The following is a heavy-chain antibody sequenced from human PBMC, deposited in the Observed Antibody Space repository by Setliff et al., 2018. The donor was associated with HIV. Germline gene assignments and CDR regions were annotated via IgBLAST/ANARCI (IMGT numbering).Heavy chain of an antibody. CDR2: IYYNGRT. CDR1: GGSISSGGYY. V-gene: IGHV4-31*03. Sequence: SETLSLTCTVSGGSISSGGYYWNWIRQYPVKGLEWIGHIYYNGRTLFNPALGTRLNMSVDTSENQFSLHLNSLTAADTAVYCCVRERRRSPLSYGLDVWGQGTTVTVSS. J-gene: IGHJ6*02. CDR3: VRERRRSPLSYGLDV.